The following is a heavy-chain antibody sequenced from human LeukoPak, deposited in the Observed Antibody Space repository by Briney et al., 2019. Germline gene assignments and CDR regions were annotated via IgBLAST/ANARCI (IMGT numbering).Heavy chain of an antibody. Sequence: ASVMVSCKASGYTFTSYYMHWVRQAPGQGLEWMGIINPSGGSTSYAQKFQGRVTMTRDTSTSTVYMELSSLRSEDTAVYYYARWDSSGYVIDYWGQGTLVTVSS. CDR3: ARWDSSGYVIDY. J-gene: IGHJ4*02. V-gene: IGHV1-46*01. CDR1: GYTFTSYY. CDR2: INPSGGST. D-gene: IGHD3-22*01.